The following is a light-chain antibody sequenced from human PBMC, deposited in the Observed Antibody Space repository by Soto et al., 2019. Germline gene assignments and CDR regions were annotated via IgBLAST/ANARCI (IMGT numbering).Light chain of an antibody. CDR3: QQYYSTPIT. CDR2: WAS. CDR1: QSVLYSSNNKNY. V-gene: IGKV4-1*01. J-gene: IGKJ5*01. Sequence: DIVMTQSPDSLAVSLGERATINCKSSQSVLYSSNNKNYLALYQQKPGQPPKLLIYWASTRESGVPDRFSGSGSWTDFTLTISSLQAEDVAVYYCQQYYSTPITVGQGTRLEIK.